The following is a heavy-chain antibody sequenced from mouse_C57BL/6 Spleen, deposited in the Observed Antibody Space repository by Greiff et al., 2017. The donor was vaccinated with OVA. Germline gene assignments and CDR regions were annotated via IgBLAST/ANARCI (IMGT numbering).Heavy chain of an antibody. CDR3: TGYGSGAY. V-gene: IGHV6-6*01. J-gene: IGHJ3*01. CDR2: IRHKANNHAT. Sequence: EVKLVESGGGLVQPGGSMKLSCAASGFTFSDAWMDWVRQSPEKGLEWVAEIRHKANNHATYYAESVKGRFTISRDDSKSSVYLQMNSLRAEDTGIYYCTGYGSGAYWGQGTLVTVSA. D-gene: IGHD1-1*01. CDR1: GFTFSDAW.